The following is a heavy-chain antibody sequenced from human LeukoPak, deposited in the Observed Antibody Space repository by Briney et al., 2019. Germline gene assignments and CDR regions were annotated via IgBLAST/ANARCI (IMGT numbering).Heavy chain of an antibody. Sequence: SVKVSCKASGLTFRTSAMQWVRQTRGQGLEWIGWTVLGSGDTNYAQSLKERVTITRDMSTSTAYMELSSLRSEDTAMYYCAVGFSNHGYIYWGQGTLVTVSS. D-gene: IGHD6-13*01. CDR3: AVGFSNHGYIY. CDR1: GLTFRTSA. J-gene: IGHJ4*02. V-gene: IGHV1-58*02. CDR2: TVLGSGDT.